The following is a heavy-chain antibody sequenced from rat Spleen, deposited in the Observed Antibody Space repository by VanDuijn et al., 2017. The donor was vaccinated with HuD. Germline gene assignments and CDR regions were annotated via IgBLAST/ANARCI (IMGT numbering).Heavy chain of an antibody. Sequence: QVQLKESGPGLVQPSQPLSPPCTVSVFSLTIYHVSWVRQPPGKGLEWMGVIWTGGSTAYNSLLKFRLSISSDISNSQVFLKMNSLQTEDTATYYCATLPVTKIDGTPYFDYWGQGVMVTVSS. J-gene: IGHJ2*01. D-gene: IGHD1-12*02. CDR2: IWTGGST. V-gene: IGHV2-43*01. CDR3: ATLPVTKIDGTPYFDY. CDR1: VFSLTIYH.